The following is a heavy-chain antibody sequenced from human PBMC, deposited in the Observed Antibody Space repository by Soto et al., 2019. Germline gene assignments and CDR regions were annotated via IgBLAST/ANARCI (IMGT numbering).Heavy chain of an antibody. CDR3: ARSSPYGSGSYYKAGKNSYYYGMDV. CDR2: ISAYNGNT. V-gene: IGHV1-18*01. D-gene: IGHD3-10*01. Sequence: QVQLVQSGAEVKKPGASVKVSCKASGYTFTSYGISWVRQAPGQGLEWMGWISAYNGNTNYAQKLQVRVTMTTDTYTSTAYMELRSLRSDDTAVYYCARSSPYGSGSYYKAGKNSYYYGMDVWGQGTTVTVSS. CDR1: GYTFTSYG. J-gene: IGHJ6*02.